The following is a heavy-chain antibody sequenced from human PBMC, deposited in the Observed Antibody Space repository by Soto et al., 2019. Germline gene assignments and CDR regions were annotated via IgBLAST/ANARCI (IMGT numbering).Heavy chain of an antibody. V-gene: IGHV1-18*01. J-gene: IGHJ4*02. CDR1: GYSFTNYF. CDR3: ARLAGIGYHSPAY. CDR2: ISGYSGNT. D-gene: IGHD5-12*01. Sequence: ASVKVSCKTSGYSFTNYFINWVRQAPGQGLEWMGWISGYSGNTNYAQKFQGRVIMTTDTSTSTAYMEVKNLRSADTAVYYCARLAGIGYHSPAYWGQGTLATVSS.